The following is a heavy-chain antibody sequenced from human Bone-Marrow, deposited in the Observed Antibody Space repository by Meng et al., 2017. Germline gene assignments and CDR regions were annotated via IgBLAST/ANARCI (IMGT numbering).Heavy chain of an antibody. D-gene: IGHD4-11*01. Sequence: VVVVGFGGGVVQPGRSLRLSCAASGFTFSSYAMHWVRQAPGKGLEWVAVISYDGSNKYYADSVKGRFTISRDNSKNTLYLQMNSLRAEDTAVYYCARAEAPTVTTFGYWGQGTLVTVSS. CDR1: GFTFSSYA. V-gene: IGHV3-30*01. CDR2: ISYDGSNK. CDR3: ARAEAPTVTTFGY. J-gene: IGHJ4*01.